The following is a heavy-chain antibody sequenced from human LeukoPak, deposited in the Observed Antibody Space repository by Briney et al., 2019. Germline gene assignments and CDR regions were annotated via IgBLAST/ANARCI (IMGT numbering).Heavy chain of an antibody. CDR1: GFTFSSYN. Sequence: GGSLRLSCAASGFTFSSYNMNWFRQAPGKGLEWVSSISSSRSNIYYADSVKGRFTISRDNAKNSLYLQMNSLRAEDTAVYYCARGAARRLYYRDVWGKGTTVTVSS. CDR3: ARGAARRLYYRDV. J-gene: IGHJ6*03. V-gene: IGHV3-21*01. D-gene: IGHD6-6*01. CDR2: ISSSRSNI.